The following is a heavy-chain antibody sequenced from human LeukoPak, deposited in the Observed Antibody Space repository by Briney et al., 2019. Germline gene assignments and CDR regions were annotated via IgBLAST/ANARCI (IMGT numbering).Heavy chain of an antibody. Sequence: SETLSLTCTVSRGSIRSYDGSGIRQPPGKGLEWIGYIYYSGSTDYNPSLKGRVTISEDTSKNQFSLKLNSVTAADTAVYYCARSLQYGNNNYYYYGMDVWGQGTTVTVSS. CDR3: ARSLQYGNNNYYYYGMDV. V-gene: IGHV4-59*01. CDR1: RGSIRSYD. D-gene: IGHD2/OR15-2a*01. CDR2: IYYSGST. J-gene: IGHJ6*02.